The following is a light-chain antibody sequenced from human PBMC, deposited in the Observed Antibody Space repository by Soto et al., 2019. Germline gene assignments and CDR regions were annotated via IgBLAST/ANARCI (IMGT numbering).Light chain of an antibody. Sequence: LTQPPSASGSLGQSVTISCPGTASDVGVYNYVSWYQQHPGKAPKLMIYEVTKRPSGVPDRFSGSKSGNTASLTVSGLXAEDEADYYCSSYAGSSTLYVFGTGTKVTVL. J-gene: IGLJ1*01. CDR2: EVT. CDR1: ASDVGVYNY. CDR3: SSYAGSSTLYV. V-gene: IGLV2-8*01.